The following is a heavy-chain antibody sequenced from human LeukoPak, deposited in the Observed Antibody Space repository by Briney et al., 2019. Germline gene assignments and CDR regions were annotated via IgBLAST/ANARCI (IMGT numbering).Heavy chain of an antibody. CDR1: GFTVSSNY. CDR2: IYSGGST. Sequence: LSCAASGFTVSSNYMSWVRQAPGKGLEGVSVIYSGGSTYYADSVKGRFTISRDNSKNTLYLQMNSLRAEDTAVYYCARDRATNFYYYYGMDVWGKGTTVTASS. D-gene: IGHD3-3*01. V-gene: IGHV3-53*01. CDR3: ARDRATNFYYYYGMDV. J-gene: IGHJ6*04.